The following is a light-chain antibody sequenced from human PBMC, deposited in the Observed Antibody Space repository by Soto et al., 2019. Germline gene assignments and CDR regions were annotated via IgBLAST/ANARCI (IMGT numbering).Light chain of an antibody. CDR2: AAS. CDR3: LQLNSYPYT. J-gene: IGKJ2*01. CDR1: QGISSY. V-gene: IGKV1-9*01. Sequence: DIQLTQSPSFLSASVGDRVTITCRASQGISSYLAWYQQKPGKAPKLLIYAASTLQSGVPSRFSGSGSGTEFTLTISSLQPEDFATYYCLQLNSYPYTFGQGTKLELK.